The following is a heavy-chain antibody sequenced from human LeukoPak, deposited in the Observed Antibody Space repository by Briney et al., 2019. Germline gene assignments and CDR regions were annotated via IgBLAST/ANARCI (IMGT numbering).Heavy chain of an antibody. Sequence: VASVKVSCKASGYTFTSYGISWVRQAPGQGLEWMGWISAYNGNTNYAQKLRGRVTMTTDTSTSTAYMELRSLRSDDTAVYYCARSRKVRGVIIGATFDYWGQGTLVTVSS. V-gene: IGHV1-18*01. J-gene: IGHJ4*02. CDR1: GYTFTSYG. D-gene: IGHD3-10*01. CDR3: ARSRKVRGVIIGATFDY. CDR2: ISAYNGNT.